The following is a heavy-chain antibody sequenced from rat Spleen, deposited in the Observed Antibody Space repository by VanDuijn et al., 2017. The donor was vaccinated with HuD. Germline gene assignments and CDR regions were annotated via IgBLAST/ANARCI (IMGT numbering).Heavy chain of an antibody. Sequence: EVQLVESDGGSVQPGRSLELSCAASGFTFSDYYMAWVRQAPTKGLEWVASISNGGGNTYYRDSVKGRFTISRDNAKSTLYLQMDSLRSEDTATYYCARPHSSHYVMDAWGQGASVTVSS. CDR3: ARPHSSHYVMDA. CDR2: ISNGGGNT. D-gene: IGHD1-8*01. CDR1: GFTFSDYY. V-gene: IGHV5-25*01. J-gene: IGHJ4*01.